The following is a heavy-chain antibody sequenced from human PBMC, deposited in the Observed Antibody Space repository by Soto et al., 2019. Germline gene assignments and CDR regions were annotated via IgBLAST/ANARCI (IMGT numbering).Heavy chain of an antibody. J-gene: IGHJ6*02. D-gene: IGHD2-15*01. CDR1: GFTFSSYG. CDR2: ISYDGSNK. CDR3: AKILKRYCSGGSCVSGGMDV. V-gene: IGHV3-30*18. Sequence: PGGSLRLSCAASGFTFSSYGMHWVRQAPGKGLEWVAVISYDGSNKYYADSVKGRFTISRDNSKNTLYLQMNSLRAEDTAVYYCAKILKRYCSGGSCVSGGMDVWGQGTTVTVSS.